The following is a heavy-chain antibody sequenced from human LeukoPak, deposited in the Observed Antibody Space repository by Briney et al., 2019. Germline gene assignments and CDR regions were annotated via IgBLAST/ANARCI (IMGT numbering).Heavy chain of an antibody. V-gene: IGHV3-21*01. D-gene: IGHD5-12*01. CDR2: ISSSSGYI. Sequence: GGSLRLSCAASGFTFRSYSMNWVRQAPGKGLEWVSSISSSSGYIYYADSVKGRFTISRDNAKKSLYLQMNSLRAEDTAVYYCAREIVTSTSFDSWGQGTLVTVSS. CDR1: GFTFRSYS. CDR3: AREIVTSTSFDS. J-gene: IGHJ4*02.